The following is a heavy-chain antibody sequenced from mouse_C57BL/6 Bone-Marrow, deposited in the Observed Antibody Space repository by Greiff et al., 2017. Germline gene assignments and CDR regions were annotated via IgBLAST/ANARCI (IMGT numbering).Heavy chain of an antibody. CDR1: GFTFSDYG. V-gene: IGHV5-17*01. Sequence: EVKVVESGGGLVKPGGSLKLSCAASGFTFSDYGMHWVRQAPEKGLEWVAYISSGSSTIYYADTVKGRFTISRDNAKNTLFLQMTSLRSEDTAMYYCARMIYYDYEYYFDYWGQGTTLTVSS. D-gene: IGHD2-4*01. CDR2: ISSGSSTI. J-gene: IGHJ2*01. CDR3: ARMIYYDYEYYFDY.